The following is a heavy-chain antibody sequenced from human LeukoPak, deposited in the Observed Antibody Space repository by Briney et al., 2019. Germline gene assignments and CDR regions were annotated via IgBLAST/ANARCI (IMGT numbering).Heavy chain of an antibody. CDR3: ARRATVTTFFSPGDYYFDY. V-gene: IGHV4-59*08. CDR2: IYYSGST. Sequence: PSETLSLTCTVSGGSISSYYWSWIRQPPGKGLEWIGYIYYSGSTNYNPSLKSRVTISVDTSKNQFSLKLSSVTAADTAVYYCARRATVTTFFSPGDYYFDYWGQGTLVTVSS. CDR1: GGSISSYY. J-gene: IGHJ4*02. D-gene: IGHD4-17*01.